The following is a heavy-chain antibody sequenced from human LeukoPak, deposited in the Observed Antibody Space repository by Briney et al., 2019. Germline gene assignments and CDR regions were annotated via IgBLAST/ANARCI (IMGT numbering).Heavy chain of an antibody. CDR1: GFTFSYYN. Sequence: PGGSLRLSCAASGFTFSYYNMNWVRQAPGKGLEWVSFISSSSTYIYYGDSVKGRFTISRDNAKNSLYLQMNSLRAEDTAVYYCASLGYSHGNDFDIWGQGTMVTVSS. D-gene: IGHD5-12*01. J-gene: IGHJ3*02. CDR2: ISSSSTYI. V-gene: IGHV3-21*06. CDR3: ASLGYSHGNDFDI.